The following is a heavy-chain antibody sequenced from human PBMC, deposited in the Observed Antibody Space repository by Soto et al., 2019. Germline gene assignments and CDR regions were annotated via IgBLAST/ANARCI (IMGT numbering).Heavy chain of an antibody. CDR1: GGTFSSYA. CDR3: ARDRGSGYDKGGWFDP. CDR2: IIPIFGTA. Sequence: QVQLVQSGAEVQKPGSSVKVSCKASGGTFSSYAISWVRQAPGQGLEWMGGIIPIFGTANYAQKFQGRVTITADESTSTAYMELSSLRSEDTAVYYCARDRGSGYDKGGWFDPWGQGTLVTVSS. J-gene: IGHJ5*02. V-gene: IGHV1-69*01. D-gene: IGHD5-12*01.